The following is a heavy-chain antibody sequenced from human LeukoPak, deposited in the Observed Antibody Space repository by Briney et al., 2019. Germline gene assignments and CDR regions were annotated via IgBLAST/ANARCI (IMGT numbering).Heavy chain of an antibody. V-gene: IGHV4-59*08. J-gene: IGHJ4*02. D-gene: IGHD3-22*01. Sequence: NTSETLSLTCTVSGGSISSYYWSWVRQPPGKGLEWIRYIYYSGSTKYNPSLKGRATISVDTSKNQFSLKLSSVTAADTAVYYCARHKDHYDSSGYYSPSDYWGQGTLVTVSS. CDR3: ARHKDHYDSSGYYSPSDY. CDR1: GGSISSYY. CDR2: IYYSGST.